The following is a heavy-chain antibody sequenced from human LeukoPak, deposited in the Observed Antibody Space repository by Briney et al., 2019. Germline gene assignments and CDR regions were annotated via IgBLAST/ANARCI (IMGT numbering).Heavy chain of an antibody. CDR3: ARAERYFDWLLYAFDI. CDR1: GGSISSYY. V-gene: IGHV4-59*01. D-gene: IGHD3-9*01. CDR2: IYYSGST. J-gene: IGHJ3*02. Sequence: KPSETLSLTCTVSGGSISSYYWSWIRQPPGKGLEWIGYIYYSGSTNYNPSLKSRVTISVDTSKNQFSLKLSSVTAADTAVYYCARAERYFDWLLYAFDIWGQGTMVTVSS.